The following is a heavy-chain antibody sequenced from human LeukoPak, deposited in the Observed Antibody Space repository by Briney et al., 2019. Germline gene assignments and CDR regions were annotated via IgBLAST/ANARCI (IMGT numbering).Heavy chain of an antibody. D-gene: IGHD3-22*01. CDR2: ISAYNGNT. CDR3: ARRVTSSGYLGALSP. Sequence: ASVKVSCKASGYIFPSFGVSWVRQAPGQGLEWMGWISAYNGNTNYAQKLQGRVTMTTDTSTSTAYMELRSLRSDDTAVYYCARRVTSSGYLGALSPWGQGTLVTVSS. V-gene: IGHV1-18*01. J-gene: IGHJ5*02. CDR1: GYIFPSFG.